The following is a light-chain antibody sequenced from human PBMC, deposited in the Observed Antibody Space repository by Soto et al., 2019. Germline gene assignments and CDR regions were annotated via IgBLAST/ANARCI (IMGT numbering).Light chain of an antibody. CDR3: SSYTSSSTRG. V-gene: IGLV2-14*01. Sequence: QSVLTQPASVSGSPGQSITISCTGTSSDVGGYNYVSWYQQHPGKAPKLMIYDVSNRPSGVSNRFSGSKSGNTASLTISGLQAEDEADYYCSSYTSSSTRGFGTGTKVIVL. CDR2: DVS. J-gene: IGLJ1*01. CDR1: SSDVGGYNY.